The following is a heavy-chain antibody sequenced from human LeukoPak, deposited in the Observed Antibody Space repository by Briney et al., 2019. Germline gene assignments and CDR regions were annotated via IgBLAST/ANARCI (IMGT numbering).Heavy chain of an antibody. J-gene: IGHJ5*02. CDR1: GGSFSGYY. CDR2: INHSGST. V-gene: IGHV4-34*01. Sequence: SETLSLTCAVYGGSFSGYYWSWIRQPPGKGLEWIGEINHSGSTNYNPSLKSRVTISVDTSKNQFSLKLSSVTAADTAVYYCARALGLWLRRTGNWFDPWGQGTLVTVSS. CDR3: ARALGLWLRRTGNWFDP. D-gene: IGHD5-18*01.